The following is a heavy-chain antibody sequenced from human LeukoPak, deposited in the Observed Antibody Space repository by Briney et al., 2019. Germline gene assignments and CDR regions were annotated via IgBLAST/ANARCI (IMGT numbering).Heavy chain of an antibody. Sequence: SGPALVKPTQTLTLTCTFSGFSRSTSGMCVSWIRQPPGKALEWLARIDWDDDKYYSTSLKTRLTISKDTSKNQVVLTMTNMDPVDTATSSCARIGAPRLDSSGLGDAFDIWGQGTMVTVSS. V-gene: IGHV2-70*11. CDR3: ARIGAPRLDSSGLGDAFDI. J-gene: IGHJ3*02. CDR2: IDWDDDK. D-gene: IGHD3-22*01. CDR1: GFSRSTSGMC.